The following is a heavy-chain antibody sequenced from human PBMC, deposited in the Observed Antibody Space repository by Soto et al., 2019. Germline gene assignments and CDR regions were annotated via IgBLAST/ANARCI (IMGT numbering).Heavy chain of an antibody. CDR2: ISYDGSNK. V-gene: IGHV3-30*18. Sequence: HPGGSLRLSCAASGFTFSSYGMHWVRQAPGKGLEWVAVISYDGSNKYYADSVKGRFTISRDNSKNTLYLQMNSLRAEDTAVYYCAKDRRDISVAGPDYYYYGMDVWGQGTTVTVSS. D-gene: IGHD2-15*01. J-gene: IGHJ6*02. CDR1: GFTFSSYG. CDR3: AKDRRDISVAGPDYYYYGMDV.